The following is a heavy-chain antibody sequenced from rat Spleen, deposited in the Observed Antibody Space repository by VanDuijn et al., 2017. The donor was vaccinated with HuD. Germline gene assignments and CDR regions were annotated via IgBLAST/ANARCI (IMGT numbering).Heavy chain of an antibody. Sequence: QVQLKESGPGLVQPSQTLSLTCTVSGFSLTSYTVSWVRQSPGKGLEWMAVIWSGGNTDYNSALKSRLSISRDTSKSQVFLKVKSLKTEDTGIYYCTRYRGTTDPYWYFDFWGPGTMVTVSS. D-gene: IGHD1-6*01. CDR2: IWSGGNT. CDR3: TRYRGTTDPYWYFDF. J-gene: IGHJ1*01. CDR1: GFSLTSYT. V-gene: IGHV2S13*01.